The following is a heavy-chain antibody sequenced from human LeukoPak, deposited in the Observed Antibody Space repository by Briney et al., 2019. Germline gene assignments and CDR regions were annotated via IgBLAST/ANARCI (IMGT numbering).Heavy chain of an antibody. CDR1: GYTFTGYY. Sequence: ASVKVSCKASGYTFTGYYMHWVRQAPGQGLEWMGWINPNSGGTNYAQKFQGRVTMTRDTSISTAYMELSRLRSDDTAVYYCARALPVFSSGWFAYFDYWGQGTLVTVSS. CDR3: ARALPVFSSGWFAYFDY. CDR2: INPNSGGT. D-gene: IGHD6-19*01. V-gene: IGHV1-2*02. J-gene: IGHJ4*02.